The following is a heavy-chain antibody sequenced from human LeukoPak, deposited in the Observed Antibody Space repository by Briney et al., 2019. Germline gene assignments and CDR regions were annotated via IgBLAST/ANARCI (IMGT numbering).Heavy chain of an antibody. V-gene: IGHV3-23*01. J-gene: IGHJ1*01. CDR1: GFTFSSYA. CDR3: AREDYDSSGYYPEYFQH. Sequence: GGSLRLSCAASGFTFSSYAMSWVRQAPGKGLEWVSAISGSGGSTYYADSVKGRFTISRDNAKNSLYLQMNSLRAEDTAVYYCAREDYDSSGYYPEYFQHWGQGTLVTVSS. D-gene: IGHD3-22*01. CDR2: ISGSGGST.